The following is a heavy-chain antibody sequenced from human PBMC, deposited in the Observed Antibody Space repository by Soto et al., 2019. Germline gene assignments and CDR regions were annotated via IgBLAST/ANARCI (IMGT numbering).Heavy chain of an antibody. V-gene: IGHV4-4*07. Sequence: QVQVKESGPGLVKPSETLSLTCTVSGGSITDYSWSWIRQSAGKGLEWLGRISINGNSHYHPSLRSLVTMSIETSKKQFSLNLRSVTAADTAVYYCARESGDNWTYEVDWGQGTLVTVSS. CDR1: GGSITDYS. CDR2: ISINGNS. J-gene: IGHJ4*02. D-gene: IGHD1-7*01. CDR3: ARESGDNWTYEVD.